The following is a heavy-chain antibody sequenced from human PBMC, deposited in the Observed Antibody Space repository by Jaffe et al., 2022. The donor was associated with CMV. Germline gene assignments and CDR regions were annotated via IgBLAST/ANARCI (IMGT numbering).Heavy chain of an antibody. CDR3: ARDLRGAYGMDV. V-gene: IGHV3-21*01. CDR2: ISSSSSYI. CDR1: GFTFSSYS. D-gene: IGHD3-10*01. Sequence: EVQLVESGGGLVKPGGSLRLSCAASGFTFSSYSMNWVRQAPGKGLEWVSSISSSSSYIYYADSVKGRFTISRDNAKNSLYLQMNSLRAEDTAVYYCARDLRGAYGMDVWGQGTTVTVSS. J-gene: IGHJ6*02.